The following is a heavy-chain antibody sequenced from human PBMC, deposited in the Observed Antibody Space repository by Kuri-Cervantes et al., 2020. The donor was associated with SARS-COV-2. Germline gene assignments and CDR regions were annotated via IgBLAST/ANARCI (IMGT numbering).Heavy chain of an antibody. D-gene: IGHD6-6*01. J-gene: IGHJ5*02. Sequence: SVKVSCKASGGTFSSYAISWVRQDPGQGLEWMGRIIPILGTANYAQKFQGRVTITADKSTSTAYMELSSLRSEDTAVYYCARDLIAARPEVFDPWGQGTLVTVSS. CDR1: GGTFSSYA. CDR3: ARDLIAARPEVFDP. CDR2: IIPILGTA. V-gene: IGHV1-69*04.